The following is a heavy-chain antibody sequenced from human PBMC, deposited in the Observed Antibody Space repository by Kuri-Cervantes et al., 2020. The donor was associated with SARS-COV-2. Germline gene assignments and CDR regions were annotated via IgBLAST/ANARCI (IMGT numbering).Heavy chain of an antibody. Sequence: ASVKVSCKASGYTFTGYYMHWVRQAPGQGLEWMGWINPNSGSTNYAQKFQGRVTITRDTSISTAYMELSRLISVDTAVYYCASFGSVYVGNSGNAFDIWGQGTMVTVSS. CDR3: ASFGSVYVGNSGNAFDI. J-gene: IGHJ3*02. D-gene: IGHD4-23*01. CDR2: INPNSGST. CDR1: GYTFTGYY. V-gene: IGHV1-2*02.